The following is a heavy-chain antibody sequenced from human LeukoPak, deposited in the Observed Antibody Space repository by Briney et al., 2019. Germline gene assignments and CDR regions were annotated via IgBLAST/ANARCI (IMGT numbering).Heavy chain of an antibody. D-gene: IGHD1-26*01. J-gene: IGHJ4*02. V-gene: IGHV1-46*01. CDR2: INPSGGST. Sequence: ASVKVSCKASGYTFTSYYMHWVRQAPGQGLEWMGIINPSGGSTSYAQKFQGRVTMTRDTSTSTVYMELSSLRSEDTAVYYCARDQRGGSYYPGYYFDYWGQGTLVTVSS. CDR1: GYTFTSYY. CDR3: ARDQRGGSYYPGYYFDY.